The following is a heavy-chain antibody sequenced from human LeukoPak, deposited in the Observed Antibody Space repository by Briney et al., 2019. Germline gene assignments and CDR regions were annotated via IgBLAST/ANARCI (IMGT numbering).Heavy chain of an antibody. CDR2: INHSGST. CDR1: GDSISSYY. D-gene: IGHD3-10*01. Sequence: PSETLSLTCTVSGDSISSYYWSWIRQPPGKGLEWIGEINHSGSTNYNPSLKSRVTISVDTSKNQFSLKLSSVTAADTAVYYCARVPTGTMVRGVKDYWGQGTLVTVSS. J-gene: IGHJ4*02. V-gene: IGHV4-34*01. CDR3: ARVPTGTMVRGVKDY.